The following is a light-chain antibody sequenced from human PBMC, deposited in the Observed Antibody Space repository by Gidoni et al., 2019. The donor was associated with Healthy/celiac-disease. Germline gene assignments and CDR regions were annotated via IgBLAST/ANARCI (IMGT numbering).Light chain of an antibody. V-gene: IGKV1-39*01. CDR1: QSISSY. CDR3: QQSYSTPRT. CDR2: AAS. Sequence: IQMTQSPSSLSASVGDRVTITCRASQSISSYLNWYQQKPGKAPKLLIYAASSLQSGVPSRFSGRGSGTDFTLTISSLQPEDFATYYCQQSYSTPRTFXQXTKVEIK. J-gene: IGKJ1*01.